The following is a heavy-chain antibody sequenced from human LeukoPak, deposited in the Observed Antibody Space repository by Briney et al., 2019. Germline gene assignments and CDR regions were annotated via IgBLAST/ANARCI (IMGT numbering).Heavy chain of an antibody. V-gene: IGHV3-23*01. CDR3: AKVKHIVVVTAITGAFDI. J-gene: IGHJ3*02. CDR1: GFTFSSNA. Sequence: GGSLTLSCAASGFTFSSNAMSWVRQAPGKGLEWVSGIGGSGGTTYYADPVKGRFTISRDNSKNTLYLQMNSLRGEDTAVYYCAKVKHIVVVTAITGAFDIWGQGAMVTVSS. D-gene: IGHD2-21*02. CDR2: IGGSGGTT.